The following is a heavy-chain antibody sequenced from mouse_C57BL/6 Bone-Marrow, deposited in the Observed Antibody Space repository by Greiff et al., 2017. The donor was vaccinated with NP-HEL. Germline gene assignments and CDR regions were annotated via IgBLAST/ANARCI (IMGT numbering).Heavy chain of an antibody. J-gene: IGHJ2*01. V-gene: IGHV5-17*01. CDR1: GFTFSDYG. CDR2: ISSGSSTI. Sequence: EVKVVESGGGLVKPGGSLKLSCAASGFTFSDYGMHWVRQAPEKGLEWVAYISSGSSTIYYADTVKGRFTISRDNAKNTLFLQMTSLRSEDTAMYYCARRYYSNFSLDYWGQGTTLTVSS. D-gene: IGHD2-5*01. CDR3: ARRYYSNFSLDY.